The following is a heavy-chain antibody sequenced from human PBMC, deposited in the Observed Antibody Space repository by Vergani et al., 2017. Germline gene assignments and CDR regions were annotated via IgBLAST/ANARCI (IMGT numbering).Heavy chain of an antibody. CDR2: IKQDGSEK. V-gene: IGHV3-7*03. CDR1: GFTFSSYW. J-gene: IGHJ6*02. D-gene: IGHD3-10*01. Sequence: EVQLVESGGGLVQPGGSLRLSCAASGFTFSSYWMSWVRQAPGKGLEWVANIKQDGSEKYYVDSVKGRFTISRDNAKNSLYLQMNSLRAEDTAVYYCVHYYGSGSYPYYYYYGMDVWGQGTTVTVSS. CDR3: VHYYGSGSYPYYYYYGMDV.